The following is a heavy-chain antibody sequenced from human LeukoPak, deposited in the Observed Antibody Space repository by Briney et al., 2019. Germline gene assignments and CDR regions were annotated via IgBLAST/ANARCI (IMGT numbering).Heavy chain of an antibody. CDR2: IYEGGGR. J-gene: IGHJ4*02. CDR1: EFTVSNSY. V-gene: IGHV3-53*01. CDR3: ARVDTVSGILV. Sequence: PGGSLRLSCAASEFTVSNSYMTWVRQAPGKGLEWVSVIYEGGGRYYGDSVKGRFTISKDNSENTVYLQMNSLRADDTAVYYCARVDTVSGILVWGQGTLVTVSS. D-gene: IGHD5-18*01.